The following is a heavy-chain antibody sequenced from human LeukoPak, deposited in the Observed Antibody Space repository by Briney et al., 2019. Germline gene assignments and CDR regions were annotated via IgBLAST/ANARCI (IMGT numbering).Heavy chain of an antibody. J-gene: IGHJ4*02. D-gene: IGHD3-22*01. CDR3: AKAVKVDDASGYYGVFDY. V-gene: IGHV1-2*02. CDR2: INPNSGGT. CDR1: GYTFTAYY. Sequence: ASVKVSCKASGYTFTAYYMHWVRQAPGQGLEWMGWINPNSGGTHYAQTFQGRVTMTRDTSITTAYMELSSLRSDDTAVYYCAKAVKVDDASGYYGVFDYWGQGTLVTVSS.